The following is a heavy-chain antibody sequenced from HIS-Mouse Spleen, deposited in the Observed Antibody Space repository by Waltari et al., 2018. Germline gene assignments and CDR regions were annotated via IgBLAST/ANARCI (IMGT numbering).Heavy chain of an antibody. V-gene: IGHV4-34*01. Sequence: QVQLQQWGAGLLKPSETLSLTCAVYGGSFSGYYWSWIRQPPGKGLEWIGEINPSGSPNYNPYLKSRVTISVDTSKNQFSLKLSSVTAADTAVYYCARVADYWGQGTLVTVSS. CDR2: INPSGSP. CDR3: ARVADY. CDR1: GGSFSGYY. J-gene: IGHJ4*02.